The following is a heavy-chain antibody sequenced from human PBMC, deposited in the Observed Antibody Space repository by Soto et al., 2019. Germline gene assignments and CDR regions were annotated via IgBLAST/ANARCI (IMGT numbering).Heavy chain of an antibody. Sequence: GGSLRLSCAASGFTFSSYGMHWVRQAPCKGLEWVAVISYDGSNKYYADSVKGRFTISRDNSKNTLYLQMNSLRAEDTTVYYCAKDGLPQYYFDYWGQGTLVTVSS. CDR2: ISYDGSNK. CDR1: GFTFSSYG. J-gene: IGHJ4*02. CDR3: AKDGLPQYYFDY. D-gene: IGHD3-16*01. V-gene: IGHV3-30*18.